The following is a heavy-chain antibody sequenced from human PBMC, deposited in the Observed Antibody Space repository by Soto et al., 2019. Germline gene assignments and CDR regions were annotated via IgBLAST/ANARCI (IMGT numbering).Heavy chain of an antibody. J-gene: IGHJ4*02. D-gene: IGHD3-22*01. V-gene: IGHV4-31*03. CDR1: GGAISNGGYY. CDR2: IYYTGTT. Sequence: QVQLQESGPGLVKPSQTLSLTCTVSGGAISNGGYYWSWVRQHPGKGLEWIGYIYYTGTTHYNPSLKSRITMSVNTSENQFSLRLSSVTAADTAVYYCARNQITYYDSSGHSLYYVDSWGQGTLVTVSS. CDR3: ARNQITYYDSSGHSLYYVDS.